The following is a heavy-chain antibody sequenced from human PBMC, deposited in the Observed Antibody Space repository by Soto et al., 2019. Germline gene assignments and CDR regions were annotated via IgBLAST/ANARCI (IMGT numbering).Heavy chain of an antibody. Sequence: QVQLVQSGAEVKKPGSSVKVSCKASGGTFSNYAISWVRQAPGQGLEWMGGIIPIFGTTNYAQKFQGRVTITADESTSTAYRELSSLRSEDTAVYYCARDAIFGVVIRGIDYYSGMDVWGQGTTVTVSS. D-gene: IGHD3-3*01. J-gene: IGHJ6*02. V-gene: IGHV1-69*01. CDR2: IIPIFGTT. CDR1: GGTFSNYA. CDR3: ARDAIFGVVIRGIDYYSGMDV.